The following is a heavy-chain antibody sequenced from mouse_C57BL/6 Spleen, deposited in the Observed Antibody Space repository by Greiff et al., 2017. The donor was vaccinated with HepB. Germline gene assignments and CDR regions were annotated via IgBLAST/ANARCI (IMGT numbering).Heavy chain of an antibody. CDR3: ARRGERSFDY. V-gene: IGHV5-6*02. Sequence: DVKLVESGGDLVKPGGSLKLSCAASGFTFSSYGMSWVRQTPDKRLEWVATISSGGSYTYYPDSVKGRFTISRDNAKNTLYLQMSSLKSEDTAMYYCARRGERSFDYWGQGTTLTVSS. CDR2: ISSGGSYT. CDR1: GFTFSSYG. J-gene: IGHJ2*01.